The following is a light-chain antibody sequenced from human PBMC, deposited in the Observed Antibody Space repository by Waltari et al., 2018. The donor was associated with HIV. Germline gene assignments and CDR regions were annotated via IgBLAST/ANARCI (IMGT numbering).Light chain of an antibody. J-gene: IGKJ1*01. CDR3: QQTYSTPPT. CDR1: QSTSSY. Sequence: DIQMTQSPSSLSASVGDRVTITCRASQSTSSYLNWCQQKPGKVPKLLIYAASSLQSGVPSSFSGSGSGTDFTLTISSLQPEDFATYYCQQTYSTPPTFGQGTKVEIK. V-gene: IGKV1-39*01. CDR2: AAS.